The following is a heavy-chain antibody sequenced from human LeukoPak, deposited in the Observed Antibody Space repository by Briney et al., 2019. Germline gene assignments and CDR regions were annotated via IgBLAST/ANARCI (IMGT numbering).Heavy chain of an antibody. V-gene: IGHV3-23*01. CDR3: AREKGYCSGGSCQSLGAFDI. D-gene: IGHD2-15*01. CDR2: ISDSAVGT. J-gene: IGHJ3*02. CDR1: GFTFSDYA. Sequence: GRSLRLSCAASGFTFSDYAMHWVRQAPGKGLEWVSIISDSAVGTYYTDSVKGRFTISRDNSKNTLYLQMNSLRAEDTAVYYCAREKGYCSGGSCQSLGAFDIWGQGTMDTVSS.